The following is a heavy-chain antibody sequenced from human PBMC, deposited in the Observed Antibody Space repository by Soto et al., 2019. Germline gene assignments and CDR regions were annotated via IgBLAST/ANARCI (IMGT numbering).Heavy chain of an antibody. D-gene: IGHD2-15*01. CDR1: GSTISSYY. Sequence: PSVTLSLTCSVSGSTISSYYWSWIRQPAGKGLEWIGRIYTSGSTNYNPSLKSRCTMTVDTSTSQFCLKLSTVTAADTAVSYRGKDIRRLLVVGNWFDPWGQGTLVTVSS. CDR3: GKDIRRLLVVGNWFDP. V-gene: IGHV4-4*07. CDR2: IYTSGST. J-gene: IGHJ5*02.